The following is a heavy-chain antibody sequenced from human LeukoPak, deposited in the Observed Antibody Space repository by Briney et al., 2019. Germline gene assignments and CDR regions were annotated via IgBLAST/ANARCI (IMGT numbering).Heavy chain of an antibody. CDR3: ARLGSITIFGVVDYYGMDV. CDR2: IYYSGST. J-gene: IGHJ6*02. D-gene: IGHD3-3*01. V-gene: IGHV4-59*08. CDR1: GGSISSYY. Sequence: PSETLSLTCTVSGGSISSYYWSWIRQPPGKGLEWIGYIYYSGSTNYNPSLKSRVTISVDTSKNQFSLKLSSVTAADTAVYYCARLGSITIFGVVDYYGMDVWGQGTTVTVSS.